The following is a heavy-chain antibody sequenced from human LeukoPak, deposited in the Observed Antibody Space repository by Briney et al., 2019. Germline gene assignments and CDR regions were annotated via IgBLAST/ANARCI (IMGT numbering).Heavy chain of an antibody. CDR2: ISNSGTII. CDR1: GFTFSDYY. Sequence: PGGSLRLSCAASGFTFSDYYMNWIRQAPGKGLEWVSYISNSGTIISYADSVKGRFTISRDNTKNSLYLQMNSLRAEDTAVYYCAKVLIWTYGSGNYYKGAFDIWGQGTMVTVFS. J-gene: IGHJ3*02. CDR3: AKVLIWTYGSGNYYKGAFDI. D-gene: IGHD3-10*01. V-gene: IGHV3-11*01.